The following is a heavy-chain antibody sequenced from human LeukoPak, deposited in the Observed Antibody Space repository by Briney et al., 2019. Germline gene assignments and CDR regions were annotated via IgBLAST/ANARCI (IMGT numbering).Heavy chain of an antibody. Sequence: PSETLSLTCTVSGGSISTSGYYWGWTRHPPGKGLEWIGHIYYTGSTYYNPSLKSRVTISVDTSKNHLSLKVTSVTAADTSVYYCARHEGYYYYYMDVWGKGTTVTVSS. J-gene: IGHJ6*03. CDR3: ARHEGYYYYYMDV. V-gene: IGHV4-39*01. CDR2: IYYTGST. CDR1: GGSISTSGYY.